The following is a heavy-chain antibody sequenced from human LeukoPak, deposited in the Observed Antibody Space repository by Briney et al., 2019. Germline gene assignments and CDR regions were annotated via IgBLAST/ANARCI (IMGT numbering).Heavy chain of an antibody. V-gene: IGHV1-18*04. CDR1: GYRYTSYY. J-gene: IGHJ5*02. D-gene: IGHD5-12*01. Sequence: ASVKVSCKASGYRYTSYYVQWVRQAPGQGLEWMGWISAYNGNTNYAQKLQGRVTMTTDTSTSTAYMELRSLRSDDTAVYYCARDLWWLRSGWFDPWGQGTLVTVSS. CDR2: ISAYNGNT. CDR3: ARDLWWLRSGWFDP.